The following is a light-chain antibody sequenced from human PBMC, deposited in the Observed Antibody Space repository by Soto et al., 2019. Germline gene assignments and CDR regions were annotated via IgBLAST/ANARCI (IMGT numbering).Light chain of an antibody. V-gene: IGLV1-44*01. CDR2: SDN. J-gene: IGLJ2*01. CDR1: SSNIRIKT. CDR3: ATWDDSLNAVV. Sequence: QSVLTQPPSASGTPGQRVTISCSGTSSNIRIKTVNWYQQLPGTAPKLLIHSDNQRPSGVPARFSGSKSGTSASLAISGVQSEDEADYHCATWDDSLNAVVFGGGTQLTVL.